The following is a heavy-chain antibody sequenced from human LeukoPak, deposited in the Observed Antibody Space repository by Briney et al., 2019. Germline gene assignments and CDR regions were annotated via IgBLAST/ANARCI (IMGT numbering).Heavy chain of an antibody. CDR2: IYTSGST. CDR1: GDSIRSGTYY. CDR3: ARGGGATRIDY. Sequence: SETLSLTCSVSGDSIRSGTYYWSWIRQPAGKGLEWIGRIYTSGSTSYNPSLKSRVTISVDTSKNQFSLKLTSVTAADTAVYYCARGGGATRIDYWGQGALVTVSS. D-gene: IGHD5-12*01. V-gene: IGHV4-61*02. J-gene: IGHJ4*02.